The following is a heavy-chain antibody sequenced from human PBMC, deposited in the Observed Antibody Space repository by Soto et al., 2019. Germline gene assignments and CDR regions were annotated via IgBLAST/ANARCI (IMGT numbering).Heavy chain of an antibody. V-gene: IGHV3-33*01. CDR2: IWNDGSQK. Sequence: VQLVESGGGVVQPGRSLRLSCEASGFVYSQYAMHWVRQAPGKGPEWVALIWNDGSQKNYVDSVKGRFTISRDNSKKTLNLQMNSLRADDTAMYFCVRGIPSQYSSTWLYWHFDLWGPGTLVTVSS. D-gene: IGHD6-13*01. CDR1: GFVYSQYA. J-gene: IGHJ2*01. CDR3: VRGIPSQYSSTWLYWHFDL.